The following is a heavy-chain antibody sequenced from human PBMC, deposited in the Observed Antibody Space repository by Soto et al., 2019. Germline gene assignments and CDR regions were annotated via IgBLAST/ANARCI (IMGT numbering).Heavy chain of an antibody. CDR3: AREGGDYGDLGSIEGLAYYYYGMDV. V-gene: IGHV3-30-3*01. J-gene: IGHJ6*02. CDR2: ISYDGSNK. Sequence: QVQLVESGGGVVQPGRSLRLSCAASGFTFSSYAMHWVRQAPGKGLEWVAVISYDGSNKYYADSVKGRFTISRDNSKNTLYLQMNSLRAEDTAVYYCAREGGDYGDLGSIEGLAYYYYGMDVWGQGTTVTVSS. D-gene: IGHD4-17*01. CDR1: GFTFSSYA.